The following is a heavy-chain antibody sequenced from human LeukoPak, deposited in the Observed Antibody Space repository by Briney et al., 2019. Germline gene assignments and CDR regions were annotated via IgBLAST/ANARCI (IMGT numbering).Heavy chain of an antibody. D-gene: IGHD4-17*01. CDR1: GGTFSSYA. V-gene: IGHV1-69*13. CDR3: ATDFGYGDYDY. J-gene: IGHJ4*02. CDR2: IIPIFGTA. Sequence: ASVKVSCKASGGTFSSYAISWVRQAPGQGLEWMGGIIPIFGTANYAQKFQGRVTITADESTSTAYMELSSLRSEDTAVYYCATDFGYGDYDYWGQGTLVTVSS.